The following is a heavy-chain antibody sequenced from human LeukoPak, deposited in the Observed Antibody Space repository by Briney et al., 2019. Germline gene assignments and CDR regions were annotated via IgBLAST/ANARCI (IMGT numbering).Heavy chain of an antibody. CDR1: GFSFSSYS. CDR3: ARVTGTMAGDH. V-gene: IGHV3-21*01. D-gene: IGHD1-1*01. CDR2: ISSGSTSI. Sequence: GGSLRVSCAASGFSFSSYSMDWVRQAPGKGLEWVSSISSGSTSIYYADSVKGRFTISRDNAKNSLYLQMNSLRAEDTAVYYCARVTGTMAGDHWGQGTLVSVSS. J-gene: IGHJ5*02.